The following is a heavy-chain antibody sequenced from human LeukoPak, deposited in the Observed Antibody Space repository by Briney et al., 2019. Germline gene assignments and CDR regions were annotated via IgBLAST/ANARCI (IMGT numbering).Heavy chain of an antibody. D-gene: IGHD2-21*02. V-gene: IGHV3-23*01. J-gene: IGHJ4*02. CDR2: ISVSGGST. Sequence: GGSLRLSCVASGFTFNSYAMTWVRQAPGKGLEWVSPISVSGGSTWYADSVKGRFTISRDNSKNTLYLQMNSLRAEDTAVYYCAKERYCGGDCYSSDYWGQGTLVTVSS. CDR1: GFTFNSYA. CDR3: AKERYCGGDCYSSDY.